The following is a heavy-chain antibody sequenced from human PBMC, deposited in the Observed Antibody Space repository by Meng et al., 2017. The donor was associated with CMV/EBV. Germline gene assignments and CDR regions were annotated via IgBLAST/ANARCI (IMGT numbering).Heavy chain of an antibody. CDR3: ARGLYGPDY. Sequence: GESLKISCAASGFTFSDYRMHWVRQAPGKGLVWVSRINNDGGNTVYADSVKGRFTFSRDNAKNTLYLQMNSLRAEDTAVYYCARGLYGPDYWGQGTLVTVSS. CDR2: INNDGGNT. CDR1: GFTFSDYR. V-gene: IGHV3-74*01. J-gene: IGHJ4*02. D-gene: IGHD4-17*01.